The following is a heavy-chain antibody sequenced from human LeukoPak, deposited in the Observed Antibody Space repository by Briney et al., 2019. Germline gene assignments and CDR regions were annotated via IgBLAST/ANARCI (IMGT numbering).Heavy chain of an antibody. CDR1: GFTFSSYS. J-gene: IGHJ3*02. CDR3: ARTSMRAFDI. CDR2: ISSSGSSI. V-gene: IGHV3-48*02. D-gene: IGHD2/OR15-2a*01. Sequence: GGSLRLSCAASGFTFSSYSMTWVRQAPGKGLEWVSYISSSGSSIYYVDSVKGRFTISRDNGENSLYLQMNSLRDEDTAVYYCARTSMRAFDIWGQGTMVTVSS.